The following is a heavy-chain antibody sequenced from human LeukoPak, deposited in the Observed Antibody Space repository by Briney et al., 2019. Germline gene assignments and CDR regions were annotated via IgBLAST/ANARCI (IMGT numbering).Heavy chain of an antibody. V-gene: IGHV3-23*01. J-gene: IGHJ6*02. CDR1: GFTFNSYA. Sequence: GGSLRLSCAASGFTFNSYAMSWVRQAPGEGLEWVSAISGSGGSTYYADSVKGRFTISRDNSKNTLYLQMNSLRAEDTAVYYCAKTLIPVATIDEAYYYYYGMDVWGQGTTVTVSS. CDR2: ISGSGGST. D-gene: IGHD5-12*01. CDR3: AKTLIPVATIDEAYYYYYGMDV.